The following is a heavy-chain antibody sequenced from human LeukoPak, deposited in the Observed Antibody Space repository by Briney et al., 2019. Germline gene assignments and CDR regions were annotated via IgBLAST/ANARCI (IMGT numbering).Heavy chain of an antibody. CDR1: GYSFSKYW. V-gene: IGHV5-51*01. CDR3: ARLSNGRAFDY. Sequence: GESLKISCKGFGYSFSKYWIGWVRQMPGKGLEWMGIFFPGDSDTRYRPSFRGQVTISADKSITTAYLQWNSLKASDTAMYYCARLSNGRAFDYWGQGTLVTVSS. J-gene: IGHJ4*02. D-gene: IGHD2-8*01. CDR2: FFPGDSDT.